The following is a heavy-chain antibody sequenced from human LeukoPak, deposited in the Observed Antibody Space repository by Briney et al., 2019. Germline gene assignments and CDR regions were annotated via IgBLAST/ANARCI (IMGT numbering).Heavy chain of an antibody. D-gene: IGHD1-1*01. CDR3: AKDRYTGFDGMDV. V-gene: IGHV3-23*01. J-gene: IGHJ6*02. CDR1: GFNFSTYA. CDR2: ISNSGVSA. Sequence: PGGSLRLSCAASGFNFSTYAMTWVRQAPGKGLEWVSTISNSGVSAYYADSVKGRFTISSDSSRNTLYLQVNSLRAEDTAIYYCAKDRYTGFDGMDVWGQGTTVTVSS.